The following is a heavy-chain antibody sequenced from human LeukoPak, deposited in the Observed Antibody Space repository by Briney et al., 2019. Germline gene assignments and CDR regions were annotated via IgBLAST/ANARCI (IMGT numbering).Heavy chain of an antibody. CDR1: GGSISSGSYY. V-gene: IGHV4-39*07. D-gene: IGHD3-16*02. Sequence: SETLSLTCTVSGGSISSGSYYWGWIRQPPGKGLEWIGSIYHSGSTYYNPSLKSRVTISVDTSKNQFSLKLSSVTAADTAVYYCAREKSRLGELSLIDYWGQGTLVTVSS. J-gene: IGHJ4*02. CDR3: AREKSRLGELSLIDY. CDR2: IYHSGST.